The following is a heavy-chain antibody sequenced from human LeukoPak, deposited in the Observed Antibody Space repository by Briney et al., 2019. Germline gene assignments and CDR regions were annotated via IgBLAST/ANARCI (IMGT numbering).Heavy chain of an antibody. D-gene: IGHD3-10*01. J-gene: IGHJ4*02. V-gene: IGHV1-2*02. CDR2: INPNSGGT. CDR1: GYTFTDSF. CDR3: AKGPTIPPYYPSGNYYETKAQFDC. Sequence: ASVTVSCKPSGYTFTDSFMHWVRQAPGQGPEWMGWINPNSGGTNYAQKFQGRVTMTRGTSISTAYMELSRLRSEDTALYYCAKGPTIPPYYPSGNYYETKAQFDCWGQGTLVTVSS.